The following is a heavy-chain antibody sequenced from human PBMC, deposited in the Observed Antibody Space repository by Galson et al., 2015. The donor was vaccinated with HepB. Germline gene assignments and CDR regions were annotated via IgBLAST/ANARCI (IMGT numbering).Heavy chain of an antibody. CDR3: ARVSSYGDPPIDWYYYYYMDV. CDR2: IIPIFGTA. D-gene: IGHD3-9*01. V-gene: IGHV1-69*13. J-gene: IGHJ6*03. CDR1: GYTFTGYY. Sequence: SVKVSCKASGYTFTGYYMHWVRQAPGQGLEWMGGIIPIFGTANYAQKFQGRVTITADESTSTAYMELSSLRSEDTAVYYCARVSSYGDPPIDWYYYYYMDVWGKGTTVTVSS.